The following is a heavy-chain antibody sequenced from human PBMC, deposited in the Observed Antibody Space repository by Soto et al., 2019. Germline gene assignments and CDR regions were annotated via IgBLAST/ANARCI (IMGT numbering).Heavy chain of an antibody. V-gene: IGHV1-8*01. CDR2: MSPNSGNT. CDR1: GYTFTSYD. Sequence: QVQLVQSGAEVKKPGASVKVSCKASGYTFTSYDINWVRQATGQGLEWVGWMSPNSGNTGFAQKFQGRXXMXRXXSISTAYMELSSLRSEDTAVYYCARNYYGSGTFDYWGQGTLVTVSS. J-gene: IGHJ4*02. D-gene: IGHD3-10*01. CDR3: ARNYYGSGTFDY.